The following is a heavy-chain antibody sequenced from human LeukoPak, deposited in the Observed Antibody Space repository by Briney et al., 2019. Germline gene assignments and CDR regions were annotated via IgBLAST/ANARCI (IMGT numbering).Heavy chain of an antibody. CDR1: GGSFSGYY. CDR2: INHSGST. CDR3: ARGFRFRYYYYYMDV. Sequence: SETLSLTCAVYGGSFSGYYWGWIRQPPGKGLEWIGEINHSGSTNYNPSLKSRVTISVDTSKNQFSLKLSSVTAADTAVYYCARGFRFRYYYYYMDVWGKGTTVTVSS. J-gene: IGHJ6*03. D-gene: IGHD2/OR15-2a*01. V-gene: IGHV4-34*01.